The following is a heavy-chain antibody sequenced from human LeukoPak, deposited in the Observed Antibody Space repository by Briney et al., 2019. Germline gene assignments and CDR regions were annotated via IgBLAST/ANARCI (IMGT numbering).Heavy chain of an antibody. CDR2: ISGSGGST. J-gene: IGHJ3*02. V-gene: IGHV3-23*01. Sequence: GGSLRLSCAASGFTFSSYAMSWVRQAPGRGLEWVSAISGSGGSTYYADSVKGRFTISRDNSKNTLYLQMNSLRAEDTAVYYCAKDGHYYDSSGYYPIWGQGTMVTVSS. CDR3: AKDGHYYDSSGYYPI. CDR1: GFTFSSYA. D-gene: IGHD3-22*01.